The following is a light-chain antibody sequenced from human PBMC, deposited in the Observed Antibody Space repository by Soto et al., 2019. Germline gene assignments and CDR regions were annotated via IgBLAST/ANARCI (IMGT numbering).Light chain of an antibody. Sequence: EKVMTQSPATLSVSPGERATLSCRASQSVSSNLAWYQQKPGQAPRLLIYDASTRATGIPARFSGSGSGTEFTHTISSLQSEDLAVYYCQQYDDWPETFGHGTKVEIK. V-gene: IGKV3-15*01. CDR1: QSVSSN. CDR3: QQYDDWPET. CDR2: DAS. J-gene: IGKJ1*01.